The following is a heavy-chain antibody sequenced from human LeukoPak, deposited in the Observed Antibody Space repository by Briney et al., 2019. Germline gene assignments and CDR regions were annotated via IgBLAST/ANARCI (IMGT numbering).Heavy chain of an antibody. D-gene: IGHD1-26*01. J-gene: IGHJ4*02. CDR3: VRDGVGAPPFDY. CDR1: GFTFSSNW. V-gene: IGHV3-74*01. CDR2: IKGDGSST. Sequence: GGSLRLSCAASGFTFSSNWMHWVRQTPGKGLVRVSRIKGDGSSTSYADSVKGRFTISRDSAKNTLFLQMNSLRAEDTAVYYCVRDGVGAPPFDYWGQGALVTVSS.